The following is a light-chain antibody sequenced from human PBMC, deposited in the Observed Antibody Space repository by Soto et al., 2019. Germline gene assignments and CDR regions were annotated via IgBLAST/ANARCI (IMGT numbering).Light chain of an antibody. J-gene: IGKJ5*01. Sequence: VVTQSAATLSVSPGERATLSCRASQSVSSNLAWYQQKPGQAPRLLIYGASTRATGIPARFSGSGSGTEFTLTISSLQSEDFAVYYCHQYDNWPKTFGQGTRLEI. CDR1: QSVSSN. V-gene: IGKV3-15*01. CDR2: GAS. CDR3: HQYDNWPKT.